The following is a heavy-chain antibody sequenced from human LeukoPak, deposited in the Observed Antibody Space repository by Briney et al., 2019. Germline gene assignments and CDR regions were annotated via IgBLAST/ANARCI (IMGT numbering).Heavy chain of an antibody. CDR1: GGTFSSYA. Sequence: ASVKVSCKASGGTFSSYAISWVRQAPGQGLEWMGRIIPILGIANSAQKFQGRVTITADKSTSTAYMELSSLRSEDTAVYYCADYGSGSYFVPWGQGTLVTVSS. CDR2: IIPILGIA. D-gene: IGHD3-10*01. V-gene: IGHV1-69*04. J-gene: IGHJ5*02. CDR3: ADYGSGSYFVP.